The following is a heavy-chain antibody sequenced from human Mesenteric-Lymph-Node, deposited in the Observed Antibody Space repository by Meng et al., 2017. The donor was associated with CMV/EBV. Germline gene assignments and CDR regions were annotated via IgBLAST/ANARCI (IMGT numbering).Heavy chain of an antibody. CDR2: ISPYNGKT. D-gene: IGHD2-2*03. CDR1: FTDYG. V-gene: IGHV1-18*01. Sequence: FTDYGVSWVRQAPGQGLEWMGWISPYNGKTKYTEKIQGRVTMTTDTSTTTAYMELRSLRSDDTAVYYCARDGYCTSSACYGGGFGFDSWGQGTLVTVSS. J-gene: IGHJ5*01. CDR3: ARDGYCTSSACYGGGFGFDS.